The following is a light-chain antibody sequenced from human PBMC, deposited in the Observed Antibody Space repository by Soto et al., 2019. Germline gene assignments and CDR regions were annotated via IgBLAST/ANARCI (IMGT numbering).Light chain of an antibody. Sequence: QSVLTQPASVSGSPGQSITISCTGTSSDVCGYNYVSWYQQHPGKAPKLMIYEVSNRPSGVSNRFSGSKSGNTASLTISGLQAEDEADYYCSSYTSSNIDYVFGTGTKLTVL. CDR3: SSYTSSNIDYV. CDR2: EVS. V-gene: IGLV2-14*01. CDR1: SSDVCGYNY. J-gene: IGLJ1*01.